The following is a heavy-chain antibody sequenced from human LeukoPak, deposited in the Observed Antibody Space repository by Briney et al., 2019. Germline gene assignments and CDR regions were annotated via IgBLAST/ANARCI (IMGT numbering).Heavy chain of an antibody. Sequence: SETLSLTCTVSGGSISSGGYYWSWIRQHPGKGLEWIGYIYYSGSTYYNPSLKSRITISVDTSKNQFSLKLSSVTAADTAVYYCARGVYIAAAQYAYWGQGTLVTVSS. J-gene: IGHJ4*02. CDR3: ARGVYIAAAQYAY. CDR2: IYYSGST. CDR1: GGSISSGGYY. D-gene: IGHD6-13*01. V-gene: IGHV4-31*03.